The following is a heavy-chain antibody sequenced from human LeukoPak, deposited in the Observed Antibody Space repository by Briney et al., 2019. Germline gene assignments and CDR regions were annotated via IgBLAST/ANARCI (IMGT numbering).Heavy chain of an antibody. CDR3: VRAAMPYIINGRRFDY. D-gene: IGHD2-2*01. CDR1: GFTSSAYD. Sequence: GVLRLSCAASGFTSSAYDMHWVRQITGGGLEWVSTSGTVGDTFYSDSVKGRFTISRENAKNSVHLQMNSLRVEDSAIYSCVRAAMPYIINGRRFDYWGQGTLVTVSS. V-gene: IGHV3-13*04. J-gene: IGHJ4*02. CDR2: SGTVGDT.